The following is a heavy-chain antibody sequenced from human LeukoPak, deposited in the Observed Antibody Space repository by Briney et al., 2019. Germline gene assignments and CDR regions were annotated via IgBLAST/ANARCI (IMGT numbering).Heavy chain of an antibody. J-gene: IGHJ4*02. Sequence: SSVKFFSKASGDTFTGYYMHWLLQAPGQGLEWMGWINSNSGGTNYAQEFQGRVTMTRDTSLSTAYMELNRLRSDDTAVYYCARRIAHYDSSGDYWGQGTLVTVSS. V-gene: IGHV1-2*02. CDR2: INSNSGGT. D-gene: IGHD3-22*01. CDR1: GDTFTGYY. CDR3: ARRIAHYDSSGDY.